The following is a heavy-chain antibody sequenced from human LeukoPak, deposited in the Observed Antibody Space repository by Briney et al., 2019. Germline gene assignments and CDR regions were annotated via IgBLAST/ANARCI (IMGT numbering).Heavy chain of an antibody. CDR1: RFTFSSYG. V-gene: IGHV3-30*02. J-gene: IGHJ6*03. CDR3: AKDGEWLPRYYYYYYYMDV. D-gene: IGHD6-19*01. CDR2: IRYDGINK. Sequence: PGGSLRLSCAASRFTFSSYGMHGVRQAPGKGLEWVGFIRYDGINKYYADSVKGRFTISRDNSKNTLYLQMNSLRAEDTALHYCAKDGEWLPRYYYYYYYMDVWGNGTTVTVSS.